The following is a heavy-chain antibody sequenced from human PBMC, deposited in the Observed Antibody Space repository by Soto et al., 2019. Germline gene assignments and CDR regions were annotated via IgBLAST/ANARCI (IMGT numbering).Heavy chain of an antibody. V-gene: IGHV1-8*01. CDR3: EVTTGF. Sequence: QVQVVQSRAEVKKPGASVKVSCKTSGYTFTEYDLNWVRQAPGQGLEYMGWVSPENRNAGYAPQFRGRVSMTTDTSIGTAYLELTNLTYEDTAVYYCEVTTGFWGQGTMGSVSS. D-gene: IGHD1-1*01. CDR2: VSPENRNA. J-gene: IGHJ4*02. CDR1: GYTFTEYD.